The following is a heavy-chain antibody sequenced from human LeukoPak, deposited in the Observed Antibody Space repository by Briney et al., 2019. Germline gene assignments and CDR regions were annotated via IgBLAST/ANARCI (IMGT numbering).Heavy chain of an antibody. CDR3: ARSQQLREFDY. V-gene: IGHV4-39*07. D-gene: IGHD6-13*01. CDR1: GGSISSSGYC. J-gene: IGHJ4*02. Sequence: PSETLSLTCTVSGGSISSSGYCWGWIRQPPGKGLEWIGSIDYSGNTNYNPSLKSRVTISVDMSKNQFSLKLSSVTAADTAVYYCARSQQLREFDYWGQGTLVTVSS. CDR2: IDYSGNT.